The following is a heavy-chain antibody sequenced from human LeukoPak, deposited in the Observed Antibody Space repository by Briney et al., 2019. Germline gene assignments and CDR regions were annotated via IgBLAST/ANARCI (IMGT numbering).Heavy chain of an antibody. J-gene: IGHJ6*02. CDR2: ISAYNGNT. Sequence: ASVKVSCKASGYTFTSYGISWVRQAPGQGLEWMGWISAYNGNTNYAQKLQGRVTMTTDTSTSTAYMELRSPRSDDTAVYYCARVADSWGNDYYYGMDVWGQGTTVTVSS. CDR1: GYTFTSYG. V-gene: IGHV1-18*01. CDR3: ARVADSWGNDYYYGMDV. D-gene: IGHD3-16*01.